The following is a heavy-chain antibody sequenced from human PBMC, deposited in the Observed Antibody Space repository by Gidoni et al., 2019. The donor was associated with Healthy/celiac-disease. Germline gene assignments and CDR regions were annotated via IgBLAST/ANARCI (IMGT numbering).Heavy chain of an antibody. J-gene: IGHJ6*02. Sequence: EVQLVESGGGLVKPGGSLRLSCAASGFPFSSYSMNWVRQAPGKGLEWVSSISSSSSYIYYADSVKGRFTISRDNAKNSLYLQMNSLRAEDTAVYYCARDQGGPIYYGMDVWGQGTTVTVSS. CDR3: ARDQGGPIYYGMDV. V-gene: IGHV3-21*01. CDR1: GFPFSSYS. CDR2: ISSSSSYI. D-gene: IGHD6-25*01.